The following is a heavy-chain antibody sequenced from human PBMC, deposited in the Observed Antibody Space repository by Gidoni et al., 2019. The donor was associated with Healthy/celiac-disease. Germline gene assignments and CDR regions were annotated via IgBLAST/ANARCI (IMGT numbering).Heavy chain of an antibody. CDR1: GGSFRGYY. V-gene: IGHV4-34*01. Sequence: QVQLQQWGAGLLKPSETLSLTCAVYGGSFRGYYWSWIRQPPGKGLEWIGEINHSGSTNYNPSLKSRVTISVDRSKNQFPLKLSSVTAAATAVYYCARGRSLLWFGDLFYWAQGTLFTVSS. D-gene: IGHD3-10*01. J-gene: IGHJ4*02. CDR2: INHSGST. CDR3: ARGRSLLWFGDLFY.